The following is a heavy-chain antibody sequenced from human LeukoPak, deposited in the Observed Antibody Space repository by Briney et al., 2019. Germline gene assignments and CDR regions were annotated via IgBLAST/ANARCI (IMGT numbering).Heavy chain of an antibody. J-gene: IGHJ6*04. CDR1: GFIFSNAW. CDR2: IKTKSDGGTT. Sequence: GGSLRLSCAASGFIFSNAWMRWVRQAPGKGLEWDGRIKTKSDGGTTDYAAPVKGRFTISRDNTKNSLYLQMNSLRAEDTAVYYCARDGTPIHSSGWVYMDVWGKGTTVTISS. V-gene: IGHV3-15*01. D-gene: IGHD6-25*01. CDR3: ARDGTPIHSSGWVYMDV.